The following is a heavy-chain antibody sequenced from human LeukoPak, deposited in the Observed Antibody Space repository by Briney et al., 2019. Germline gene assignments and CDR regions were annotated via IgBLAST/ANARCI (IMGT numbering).Heavy chain of an antibody. Sequence: SVKVSCKASGGTFSSYAISWVRQAPGQGLEWMGGIIPIFGTANYAQKFQGRVTVTTDESTSTAYMELSSLRSEDTAVYYCARGGSGWINYFDYWGQGTLVTVSS. J-gene: IGHJ4*02. CDR3: ARGGSGWINYFDY. V-gene: IGHV1-69*05. CDR2: IIPIFGTA. CDR1: GGTFSSYA. D-gene: IGHD6-19*01.